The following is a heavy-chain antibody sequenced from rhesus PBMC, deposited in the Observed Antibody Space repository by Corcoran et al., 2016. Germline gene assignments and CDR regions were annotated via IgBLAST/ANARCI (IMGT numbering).Heavy chain of an antibody. CDR1: GGSISSSYYY. CDR2: ISYSGST. Sequence: QVQLQESGPGLVKPSATLSLTCAVSGGSISSSYYYWSWLPQAPGEGREGVGYISYSGSTSYNPSLKSRVTISRDTSKNQFSLKLSSVTAADTAVYYCVRRKLYEDDYGYYYTGVDYWGQGVLVTVSS. V-gene: IGHV4-122*02. D-gene: IGHD3-9*01. J-gene: IGHJ4*01. CDR3: VRRKLYEDDYGYYYTGVDY.